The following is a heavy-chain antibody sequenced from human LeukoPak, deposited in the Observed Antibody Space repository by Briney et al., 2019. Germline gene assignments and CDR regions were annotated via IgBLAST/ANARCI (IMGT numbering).Heavy chain of an antibody. CDR3: ARERYSSGWSFLYYFDY. D-gene: IGHD6-13*01. CDR1: GGSISTYY. V-gene: IGHV4-4*07. Sequence: SETLSLTCTLSGGSISTYYWSWIRQPAGKGLEWIGRIYTDGAIYYNPSLKSRVTMSIDTSNSQFSLRLTSVTAADTAVYYCARERYSSGWSFLYYFDYWGQGILVTVSS. CDR2: IYTDGAI. J-gene: IGHJ4*02.